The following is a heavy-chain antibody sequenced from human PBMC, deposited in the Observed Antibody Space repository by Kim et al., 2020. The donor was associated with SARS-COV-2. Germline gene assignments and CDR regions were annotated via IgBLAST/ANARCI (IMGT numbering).Heavy chain of an antibody. Sequence: NPSLKSRVTISVATSKNQFSLKLSSVTAADTAVYYCARIMVRGYYYFAYWGQRTLVTVSS. V-gene: IGHV4-34*01. CDR3: ARIMVRGYYYFAY. J-gene: IGHJ4*02. D-gene: IGHD3-10*01.